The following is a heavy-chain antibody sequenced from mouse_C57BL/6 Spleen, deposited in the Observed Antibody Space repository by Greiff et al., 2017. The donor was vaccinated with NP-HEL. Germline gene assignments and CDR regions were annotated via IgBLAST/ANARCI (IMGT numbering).Heavy chain of an antibody. J-gene: IGHJ3*01. V-gene: IGHV1-82*01. CDR1: GYAFSSSW. D-gene: IGHD2-4*01. CDR2: IYPGDGDT. Sequence: VKLMESGPELVKPGASVKISCKASGYAFSSSWMNWVKQRPGKGLEWIGRIYPGDGDTNYNGKFKGKATLTADKSSSTAYMQLSSLTSEDSAVYFCSYYDYGRSWGQGTLVTVSA. CDR3: SYYDYGRS.